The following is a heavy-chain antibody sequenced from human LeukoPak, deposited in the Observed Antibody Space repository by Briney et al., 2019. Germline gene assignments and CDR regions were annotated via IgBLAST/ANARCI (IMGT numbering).Heavy chain of an antibody. CDR3: ARDRYGSGSYYTGALRY. CDR1: GYIFTGYY. Sequence: GASVKVSCKASGYIFTGYYIHWVRQAPGQGLEWMGWINPNSGGINYAQKFQGRVTMTRDTSISTAYMELSRLRSDDTAVYYCARDRYGSGSYYTGALRYWGQGTLVTVSS. J-gene: IGHJ4*02. D-gene: IGHD3-10*01. CDR2: INPNSGGI. V-gene: IGHV1-2*02.